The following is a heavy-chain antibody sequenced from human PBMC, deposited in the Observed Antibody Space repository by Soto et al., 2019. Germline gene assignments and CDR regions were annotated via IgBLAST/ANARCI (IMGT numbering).Heavy chain of an antibody. CDR2: ISYDGSNK. J-gene: IGHJ6*02. D-gene: IGHD4-17*01. CDR1: GFTFSSYG. V-gene: IGHV3-30*18. Sequence: GGSLRLSCAASGFTFSSYGMHWVRQAPGKGLEWVAVISYDGSNKYYADSVKGRFTISRDNSKNTLYLQMNSLRAEDTAVYYCAKAGNRRDYGDYHYGMDVWGQGTTVTVSS. CDR3: AKAGNRRDYGDYHYGMDV.